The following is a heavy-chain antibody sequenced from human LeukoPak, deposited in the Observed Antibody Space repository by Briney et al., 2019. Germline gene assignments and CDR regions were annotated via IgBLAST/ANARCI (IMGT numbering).Heavy chain of an antibody. D-gene: IGHD6-19*01. V-gene: IGHV3-9*01. CDR2: ISWNSGSI. J-gene: IGHJ4*02. CDR1: GFTFDDYA. Sequence: GRSLRLSCAASGFTFDDYAMHWVRQAPGKGLEWVSGISWNSGSIGYADSVKGRFTISRDNAKNSLYLQMNSLRAEDTALYYCAKDYSSGWYGGRFDYWGQGTLVTFSS. CDR3: AKDYSSGWYGGRFDY.